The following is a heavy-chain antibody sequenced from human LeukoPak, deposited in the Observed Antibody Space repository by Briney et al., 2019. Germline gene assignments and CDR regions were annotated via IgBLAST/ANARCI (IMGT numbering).Heavy chain of an antibody. J-gene: IGHJ3*02. Sequence: GGSLRLSCAASGFTFSSYSMNWVRQAPGKGLEWVSYISSSSSTIYYADSVKGRFTISRDNAKNSLYLQMNSLRAEDTAVYYCARAGITIFGVVIGGNRAFDIWGQGTMVTVSS. CDR1: GFTFSSYS. D-gene: IGHD3-3*01. CDR3: ARAGITIFGVVIGGNRAFDI. V-gene: IGHV3-48*01. CDR2: ISSSSSTI.